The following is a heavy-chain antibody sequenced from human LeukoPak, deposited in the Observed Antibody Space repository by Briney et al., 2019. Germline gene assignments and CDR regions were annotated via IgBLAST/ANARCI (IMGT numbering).Heavy chain of an antibody. CDR1: VRFRSSSSYY. CDR2: IHDSRRT. CDR3: ARRYSGNSKSYYCDY. J-gene: IGHJ4*02. D-gene: IGHD4-23*01. V-gene: IGHV4-39*01. Sequence: SETLSLLCSVSVRFRSSSSYYWGWIRQAPGKGLVWIGRIHDSRRTDFNPCLKSRVTISVDTSKNQFSLKLSSVTAADTAVYYCARRYSGNSKSYYCDYWGQGTQVTVSS.